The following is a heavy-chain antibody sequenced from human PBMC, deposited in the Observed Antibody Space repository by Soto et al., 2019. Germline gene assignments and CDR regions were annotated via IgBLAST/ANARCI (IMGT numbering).Heavy chain of an antibody. CDR3: ARDQGGDSDY. D-gene: IGHD2-21*02. V-gene: IGHV4-59*01. CDR2: IYYSGST. Sequence: SETLPLTCTVSVVSISTYYWSWIRQPPGKGLEWIGYIYYSGSTNHNPSLKSRVTISVDTSKSQFSLKLTSVTAADTAVYYCARDQGGDSDYWGQGSLVTVSS. CDR1: VVSISTYY. J-gene: IGHJ4*02.